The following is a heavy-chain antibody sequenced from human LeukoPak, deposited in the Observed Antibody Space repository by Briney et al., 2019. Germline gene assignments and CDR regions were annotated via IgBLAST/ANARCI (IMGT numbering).Heavy chain of an antibody. CDR2: ISSSSSYI. J-gene: IGHJ4*02. D-gene: IGHD5-18*01. CDR3: ARDLSGVTGYTYGRGIDY. Sequence: GGSLRLSCAASGFTFSSYSMNWVRQAPGKGLEWVSSISSSSSYIYYADSVKGRFTISRDNAKTSLYLQMNSLRAEDTAVYYCARDLSGVTGYTYGRGIDYWGQGTLVTVS. V-gene: IGHV3-21*01. CDR1: GFTFSSYS.